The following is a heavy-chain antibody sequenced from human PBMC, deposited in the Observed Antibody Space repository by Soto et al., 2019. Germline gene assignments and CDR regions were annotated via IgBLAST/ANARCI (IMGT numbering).Heavy chain of an antibody. CDR2: INPNSGGT. D-gene: IGHD6-6*01. CDR3: ARDYHSSSSNCFDP. J-gene: IGHJ5*02. V-gene: IGHV1-2*04. CDR1: GYTFTGYY. Sequence: ASVKVSCKASGYTFTGYYMHWVRQAPGQGLEWMGWINPNSGGTNYAQKLQGWVTMTRDTSISTAYMELSRLRSDDTAVYYCARDYHSSSSNCFDPWGQGTLVTVSS.